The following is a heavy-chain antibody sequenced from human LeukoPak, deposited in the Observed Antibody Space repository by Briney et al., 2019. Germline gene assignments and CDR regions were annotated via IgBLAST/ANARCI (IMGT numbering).Heavy chain of an antibody. J-gene: IGHJ5*02. V-gene: IGHV1-18*01. D-gene: IGHD3-10*01. CDR1: GYTFTTYS. Sequence: ASVKVSCKASGYTFTTYSISWVRQAPGQGLEWMGWISVYNGKTNSAQKLQGRVTMTTDTSTSTAYMELRSLRSDDTAVYYCARYYFGSGGYDDWFDPWGRGTLVTVSS. CDR3: ARYYFGSGGYDDWFDP. CDR2: ISVYNGKT.